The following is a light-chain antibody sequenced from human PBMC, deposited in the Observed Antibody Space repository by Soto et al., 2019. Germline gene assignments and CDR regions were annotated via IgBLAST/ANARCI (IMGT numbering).Light chain of an antibody. CDR1: QSISNS. V-gene: IGKV3-15*01. J-gene: IGKJ2*01. Sequence: EIVMTQSPASLSVSPGETATLSCRASQSISNSLAWYQQKPGQAPSLLIYGASTMATGIPARFSGSGAGTEFTLTISSLQAEDSVLYYCQQYNNWPPRTFGQGTKLEIK. CDR2: GAS. CDR3: QQYNNWPPRT.